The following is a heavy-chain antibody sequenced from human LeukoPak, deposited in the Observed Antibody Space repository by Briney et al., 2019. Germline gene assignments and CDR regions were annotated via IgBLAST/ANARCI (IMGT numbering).Heavy chain of an antibody. CDR2: IYYSGST. D-gene: IGHD6-13*01. CDR1: GGSNSSYY. Sequence: NASETLSLTCTVSGGSNSSYYWSWIRQPPGKGLEWIGYIYYSGSTNYNPSLKSRVTISVDTSKNQFSLKLSSVTAADTAVYYCARGVAAAGTGFDYWGQGTLVTVSS. CDR3: ARGVAAAGTGFDY. V-gene: IGHV4-59*01. J-gene: IGHJ4*02.